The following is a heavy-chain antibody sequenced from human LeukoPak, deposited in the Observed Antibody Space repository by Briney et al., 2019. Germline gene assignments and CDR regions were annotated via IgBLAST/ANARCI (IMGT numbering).Heavy chain of an antibody. D-gene: IGHD6-6*01. Sequence: SETLSLTCAVSGGSFSGYYWTWIRQPPGKGLEWIGEINHSGSTNYNPSLKSRVTISVDTSKNQFSLKLSSVTAADTAVYYCARDARYSSSSWFDPWGQGTLVTVSS. CDR1: GGSFSGYY. CDR3: ARDARYSSSSWFDP. J-gene: IGHJ5*02. V-gene: IGHV4-34*01. CDR2: INHSGST.